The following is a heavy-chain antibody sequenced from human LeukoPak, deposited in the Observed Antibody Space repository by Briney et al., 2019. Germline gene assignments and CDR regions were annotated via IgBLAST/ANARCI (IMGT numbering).Heavy chain of an antibody. Sequence: GGSLRLSCAASGFTFNTYWMHWVRQAPGKGLVWVSRINSDGRSTSYADSVKGRFTISRDNAKKTLYLQTNSLRVEETAVYYCARDQGGATRIDYWGQGTLVTVSS. CDR3: ARDQGGATRIDY. J-gene: IGHJ4*02. D-gene: IGHD1-26*01. CDR1: GFTFNTYW. V-gene: IGHV3-74*01. CDR2: INSDGRST.